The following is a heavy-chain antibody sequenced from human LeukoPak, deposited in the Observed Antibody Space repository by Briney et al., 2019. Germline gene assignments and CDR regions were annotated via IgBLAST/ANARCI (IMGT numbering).Heavy chain of an antibody. CDR3: ARGLTRAGSGSHDNWFDP. CDR1: GASISSYY. J-gene: IGHJ5*02. V-gene: IGHV4-59*01. D-gene: IGHD3-10*01. CDR2: IYYSGST. Sequence: SETLSLTCTVSGASISSYYWSWIRQPPGKGLEWIGYIYYSGSTNYNPSLKSRVTISVDTSKNQFSLKLSSVIAADTAVYYCARGLTRAGSGSHDNWFDPWGQGTLVTVSS.